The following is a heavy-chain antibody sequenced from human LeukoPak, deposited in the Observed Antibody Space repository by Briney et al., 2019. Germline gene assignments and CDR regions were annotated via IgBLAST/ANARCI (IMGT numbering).Heavy chain of an antibody. J-gene: IGHJ4*02. V-gene: IGHV1-2*06. CDR1: GYTFTDYY. CDR2: INPNSGDT. Sequence: ASVKVSCKASGYTFTDYYIHWVRQAPGQGLEWMGRINPNSGDTNYAQKFQGRVTMTRDTSISTAYMELSGLKSDDTAVYYCARVANCGGDCYSFDYWGQGTLVTVSS. D-gene: IGHD2-21*02. CDR3: ARVANCGGDCYSFDY.